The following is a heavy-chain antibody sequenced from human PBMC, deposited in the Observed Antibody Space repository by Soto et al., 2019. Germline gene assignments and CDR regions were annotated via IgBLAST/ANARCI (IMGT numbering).Heavy chain of an antibody. Sequence: EVQLLESGGGLVQPGGSLRLSCAASGFTFSSYSMSWVRQAPGKGLEWVSAIRGSGGSTYYADSVKGRFTISRHNSKNTLYLQMNSLRDEDTAVYYCAKFSGGSCCSFFDYWGQGTLVTVSS. CDR3: AKFSGGSCCSFFDY. V-gene: IGHV3-23*01. CDR1: GFTFSSYS. CDR2: IRGSGGST. J-gene: IGHJ4*02. D-gene: IGHD2-15*01.